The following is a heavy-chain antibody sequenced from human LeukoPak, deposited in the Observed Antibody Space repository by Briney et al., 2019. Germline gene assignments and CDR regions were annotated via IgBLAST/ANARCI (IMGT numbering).Heavy chain of an antibody. J-gene: IGHJ4*02. D-gene: IGHD6-13*01. V-gene: IGHV4-39*07. CDR3: ARELAAAAGPFDY. CDR2: IYYSGST. CDR1: GGSISTSSYY. Sequence: SETLSLTCTVSGGSISTSSYYWGWIRQPPGKGLECIGNIYYSGSTYYNPSLKSRVTISVDTSKNQFSLQLNSVTPEDTAVYYCARELAAAAGPFDYWGQGTLVTVSS.